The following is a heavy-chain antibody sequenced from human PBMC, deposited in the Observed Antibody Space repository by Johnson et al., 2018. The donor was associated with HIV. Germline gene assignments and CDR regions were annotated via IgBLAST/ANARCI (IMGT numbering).Heavy chain of an antibody. D-gene: IGHD2-15*01. CDR3: ARSKDCSGGSCPDAFDI. V-gene: IGHV3-66*01. CDR2: IHSGGST. CDR1: GFTVSSNY. Sequence: VQLVESGGGLVQPGGSLRLSCAASGFTVSSNYMSWVRQAPVKGLEWVSVIHSGGSTYYADSVKGRFTISRDNSKNTLYLQMNSLRVEDTAVYYCARSKDCSGGSCPDAFDIWGQGTMVIVSS. J-gene: IGHJ3*02.